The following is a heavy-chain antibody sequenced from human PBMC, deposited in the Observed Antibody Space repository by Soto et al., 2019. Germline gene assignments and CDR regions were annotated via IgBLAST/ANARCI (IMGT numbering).Heavy chain of an antibody. CDR2: IYYSGST. Sequence: WETLSLTCTVSGGSISSYYWSWIRQPPGKGLEWIGYIYYSGSTNYNPSLKSRVTISVDTSKNQFSLKLSSVTAADTAVYYCAKDRGCSNTNCYTSELDYWGQGTLVTVSS. V-gene: IGHV4-59*01. D-gene: IGHD2-2*02. CDR1: GGSISSYY. J-gene: IGHJ4*02. CDR3: AKDRGCSNTNCYTSELDY.